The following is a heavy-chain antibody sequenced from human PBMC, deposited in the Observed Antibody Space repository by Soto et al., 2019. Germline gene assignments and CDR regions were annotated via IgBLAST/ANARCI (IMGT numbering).Heavy chain of an antibody. J-gene: IGHJ4*02. CDR3: ARWGCTNGECYPTATFDY. CDR1: GYTFTSYG. D-gene: IGHD2-8*01. CDR2: ISAYNGNT. V-gene: IGHV1-18*01. Sequence: ASVKVSCKASGYTFTSYGISWVRQAPGQGLEWMGWISAYNGNTNYAQKLQGRVTMTTDTSTSTAYMELRSLRSDDTAVYYCARWGCTNGECYPTATFDYWGQGTLVTVSS.